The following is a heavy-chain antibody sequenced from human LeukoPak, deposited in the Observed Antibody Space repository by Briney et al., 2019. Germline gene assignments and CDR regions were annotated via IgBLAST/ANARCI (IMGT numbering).Heavy chain of an antibody. CDR3: ARGARTLVEAKPGWFDP. CDR2: IYYSGSA. Sequence: SETLSLTCTVSGASISSYYWNWIRQPPGKGLEWIGYIYYSGSAIYNPSLKSRVTISVDTSKKQFSLKLSSVTAADTAVYYCARGARTLVEAKPGWFDPWGQGILVTVSS. V-gene: IGHV4-59*01. CDR1: GASISSYY. J-gene: IGHJ5*02. D-gene: IGHD1-26*01.